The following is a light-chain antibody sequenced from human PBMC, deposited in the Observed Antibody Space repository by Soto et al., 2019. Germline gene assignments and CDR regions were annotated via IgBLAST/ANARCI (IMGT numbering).Light chain of an antibody. J-gene: IGKJ1*01. CDR1: QSISSW. CDR3: QQYNSYTWT. Sequence: DIQITQSPSTLSASVRDRVTITCRASQSISSWLAWYQQKPGKAPKLLIYDASSLESGVPSRFSGSGSGTESTLTISSLQPDDFATYYCQQYNSYTWTFGQGTKVDIK. V-gene: IGKV1-5*01. CDR2: DAS.